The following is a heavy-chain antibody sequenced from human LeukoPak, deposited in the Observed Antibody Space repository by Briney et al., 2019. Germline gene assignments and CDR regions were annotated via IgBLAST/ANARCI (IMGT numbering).Heavy chain of an antibody. CDR1: GGSISSHY. Sequence: PSETLSLTCTVSGGSISSHYWSWIRQPPGKGLEWIGYIYYSGSTNYNPSLKSRVTISVDTSKNQFSLKLSSVTAADTAVYYCARWAPWTSNFDYWGQGTLVTVSS. D-gene: IGHD3/OR15-3a*01. CDR3: ARWAPWTSNFDY. V-gene: IGHV4-59*11. J-gene: IGHJ4*02. CDR2: IYYSGST.